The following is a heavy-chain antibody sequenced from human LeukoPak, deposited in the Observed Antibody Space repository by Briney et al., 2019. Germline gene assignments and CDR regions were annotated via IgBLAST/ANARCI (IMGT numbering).Heavy chain of an antibody. Sequence: ASVKVSCKASGYTFTGYYMHWVRQAPGQGLEWMGWINPNSGGTNYAQKFQGRVTMTRDTSISTVYMELSSLRSDDTAVYYCARDGSGSGNRDLDYWGQGTLVTVSS. J-gene: IGHJ4*02. CDR3: ARDGSGSGNRDLDY. V-gene: IGHV1-2*02. CDR2: INPNSGGT. CDR1: GYTFTGYY. D-gene: IGHD3-10*01.